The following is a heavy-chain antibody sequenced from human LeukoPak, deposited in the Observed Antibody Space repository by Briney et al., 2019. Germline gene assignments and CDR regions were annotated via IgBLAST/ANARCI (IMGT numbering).Heavy chain of an antibody. CDR2: INHSGVT. CDR1: GGSFSDYY. Sequence: SETLSLTCAVYGGSFSDYYWSWVRQPPGKGLEWIGEINHSGVTNYNPSLKSRITISEDTSKRQFSLKLSSVTAADTAVYYCARLGDYGDVDYWGQGTLVTVSS. D-gene: IGHD4-17*01. CDR3: ARLGDYGDVDY. V-gene: IGHV4-34*01. J-gene: IGHJ4*02.